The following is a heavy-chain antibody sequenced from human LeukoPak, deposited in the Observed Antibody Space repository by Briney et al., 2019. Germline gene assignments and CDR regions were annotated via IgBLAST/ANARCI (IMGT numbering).Heavy chain of an antibody. V-gene: IGHV4-59*01. CDR2: IYYSGST. J-gene: IGHJ4*02. CDR1: GGSISSYY. Sequence: SETLSLTCTVSGGSISSYYWNWIRQPPGKGLEWIGYIYYSGSTNYNPSLKSRVTISVDTSKNQFSLKLSTVTAADTAVYYCARGADSSGYYSIFYFDYWGQGTLVTVSS. D-gene: IGHD3-22*01. CDR3: ARGADSSGYYSIFYFDY.